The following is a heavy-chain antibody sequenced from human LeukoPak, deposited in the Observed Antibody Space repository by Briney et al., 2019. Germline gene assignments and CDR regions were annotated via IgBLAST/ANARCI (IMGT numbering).Heavy chain of an antibody. CDR3: AKAPVTTCSGAYCYPFDY. V-gene: IGHV3-23*01. CDR1: GFTLSSYA. J-gene: IGHJ4*02. CDR2: ISVSGNT. D-gene: IGHD2-21*01. Sequence: GGSLRLSCAASGFTLSSYAMSWVRQAPGKGLEWVSAISVSGNTYHADSVKGRFTISRDSSKNILCLQMNRLRAEDAAVYYCAKAPVTTCSGAYCYPFDYWGQGTLVTVSS.